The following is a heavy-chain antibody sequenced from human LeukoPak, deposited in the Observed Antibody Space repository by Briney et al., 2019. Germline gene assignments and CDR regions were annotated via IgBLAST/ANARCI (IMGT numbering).Heavy chain of an antibody. J-gene: IGHJ3*02. CDR1: GGSLNTYY. D-gene: IGHD3-3*01. V-gene: IGHV4-4*07. CDR2: IYISGNT. CDR3: ARASTPSYYDFWSGPDAFDI. Sequence: SETLSLTCSVSGGSLNTYYWSWIRQPAGKGLEWIGRIYISGNTNYNPSLQSRVTMSVDTSKNQFSLKLSSVTAADTAVYYCARASTPSYYDFWSGPDAFDIWGQGTMVTVSS.